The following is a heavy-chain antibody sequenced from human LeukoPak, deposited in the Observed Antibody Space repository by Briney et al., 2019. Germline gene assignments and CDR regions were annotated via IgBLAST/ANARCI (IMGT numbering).Heavy chain of an antibody. Sequence: ASVKVSCKASGYTFTGYYMHWVRQAPGQGLEWMGWINPNSGGTNYAQKFQGRVTMTRDTSISTGYMELSRLRSADTAVYYCARSPHILTGENFDYWGQGTLVTVSS. J-gene: IGHJ4*02. D-gene: IGHD3-9*01. CDR1: GYTFTGYY. CDR2: INPNSGGT. CDR3: ARSPHILTGENFDY. V-gene: IGHV1-2*02.